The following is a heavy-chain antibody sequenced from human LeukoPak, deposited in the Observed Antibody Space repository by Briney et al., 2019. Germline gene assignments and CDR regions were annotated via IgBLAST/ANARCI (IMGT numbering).Heavy chain of an antibody. CDR3: ARDRGYSYALLDY. CDR2: IYYSGST. D-gene: IGHD5-18*01. J-gene: IGHJ4*02. Sequence: SETLSLTCTVSGGCISSYYWSWILQPPGKGLEWIGYIYYSGSTNYNPSLKSRVTVSVDTSKNQFSLKLSSVTAADTAVYYCARDRGYSYALLDYWGQGTLVTVSS. CDR1: GGCISSYY. V-gene: IGHV4-59*01.